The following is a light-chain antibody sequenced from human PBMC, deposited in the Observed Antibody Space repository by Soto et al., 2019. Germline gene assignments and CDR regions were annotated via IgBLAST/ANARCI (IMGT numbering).Light chain of an antibody. CDR3: SSYTSSSTRV. CDR2: EVR. CDR1: SSDVGGYNY. Sequence: QSVLTQPASVPGSPGQSITISCTGTSSDVGGYNYVSWYQQHPGKAPKLMIYEVRNRPSGVSNRFSGSKSGNTASLTISGLQAEDEADYYCSSYTSSSTRVFGTGTKVTVL. J-gene: IGLJ1*01. V-gene: IGLV2-14*01.